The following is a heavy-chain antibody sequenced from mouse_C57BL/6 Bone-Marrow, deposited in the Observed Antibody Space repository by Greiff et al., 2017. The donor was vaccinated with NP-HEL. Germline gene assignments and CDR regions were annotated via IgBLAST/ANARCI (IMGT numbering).Heavy chain of an antibody. CDR2: ISSGGDYI. V-gene: IGHV5-9-1*02. CDR3: TTIYYGNYGWYFGV. Sequence: EVKLVESGEGLVKPGGSLKLSCAASGFTFSSYAMSWVRQTPEKRLEWVAYISSGGDYIYYADTVKGRFTISRDNARNTLYLQMSSLKSEDTAMYYCTTIYYGNYGWYFGVWGTGTTVTVSS. CDR1: GFTFSSYA. J-gene: IGHJ1*03. D-gene: IGHD2-1*01.